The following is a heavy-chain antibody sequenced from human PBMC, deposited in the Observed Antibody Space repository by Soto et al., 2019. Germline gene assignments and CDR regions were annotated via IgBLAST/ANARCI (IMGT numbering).Heavy chain of an antibody. CDR1: GFTVSSYY. CDR2: IYSGGST. CDR3: ARDVEFAY. Sequence: EVQLVESGGGLVQPGGSLRLSCAASGFTVSSYYMSWVRQAPGKGLEWVSVIYSGGSTYYADSVKARFIISRDNSDNTLYLQMHRLRGEDTAVYYCARDVEFAYGGQGTLVTVSS. V-gene: IGHV3-66*01. J-gene: IGHJ4*02.